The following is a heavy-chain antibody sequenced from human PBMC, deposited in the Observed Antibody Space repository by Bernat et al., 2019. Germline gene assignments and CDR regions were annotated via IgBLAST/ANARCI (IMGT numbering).Heavy chain of an antibody. V-gene: IGHV4-34*01. J-gene: IGHJ4*02. CDR2: INHSGST. Sequence: HVQLQQWGAGLLKPSETLSLTCAVYGGSFSGYYWSWICQPPGKGLEWIGEINHSGSTNYNPSLKSRVTISVDTSKNQFSLKLSSVTAADTAVYYCAGVVVVAATALYYFDYWGQGTLVTVSS. CDR3: AGVVVVAATALYYFDY. D-gene: IGHD2-15*01. CDR1: GGSFSGYY.